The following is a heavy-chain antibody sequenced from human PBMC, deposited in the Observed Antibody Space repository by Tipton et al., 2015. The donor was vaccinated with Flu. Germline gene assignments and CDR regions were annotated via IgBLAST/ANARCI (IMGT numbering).Heavy chain of an antibody. CDR3: ARDLWNDRRAYYYYGVDV. Sequence: LRLSCTVSGDSISTTIYYWGWVRQPPGKGLEWIGSIHYSGTTYYNPSLKSRVTISVDSSKNEFSLTLASLTAADTAVYYCARDLWNDRRAYYYYGVDVWGQGTTVTVSS. CDR2: IHYSGTT. CDR1: GDSISTTIYY. V-gene: IGHV4-39*07. J-gene: IGHJ6*02. D-gene: IGHD1-1*01.